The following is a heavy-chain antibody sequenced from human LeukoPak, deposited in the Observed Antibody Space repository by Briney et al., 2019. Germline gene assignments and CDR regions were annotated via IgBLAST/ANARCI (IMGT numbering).Heavy chain of an antibody. Sequence: SETLSLTCSAYGGSIGTNYWSWIRQVPGKGLEWIGYSSYSGSSNYNPSLKSRVTISVDTSKTQFSLYLSSVTAADTAVYYCARSDTHHIHSSSWHFDYWGQGTLVTVSS. V-gene: IGHV4-59*01. CDR3: ARSDTHHIHSSSWHFDY. D-gene: IGHD6-13*01. CDR2: SSYSGSS. CDR1: GGSIGTNY. J-gene: IGHJ4*02.